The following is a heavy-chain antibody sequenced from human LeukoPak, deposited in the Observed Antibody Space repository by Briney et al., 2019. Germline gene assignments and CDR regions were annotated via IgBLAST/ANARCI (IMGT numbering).Heavy chain of an antibody. Sequence: ASVLLAGTATGYSVTRCGSVEVGRRPGHEHEKMGWISGYNGNTNYAQKLKGRVTMTTDTSTNTAYMELRSLRSDDTAVYYCARDWGPVSYIDYWGQGTLVTVSS. D-gene: IGHD3-16*01. CDR3: ARDWGPVSYIDY. J-gene: IGHJ4*02. V-gene: IGHV1-18*01. CDR1: GYSVTRCG. CDR2: ISGYNGNT.